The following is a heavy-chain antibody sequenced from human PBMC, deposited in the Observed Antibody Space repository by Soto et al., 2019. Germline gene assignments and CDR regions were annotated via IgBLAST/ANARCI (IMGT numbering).Heavy chain of an antibody. D-gene: IGHD6-13*01. CDR1: GFTFSSYA. V-gene: IGHV3-23*01. Sequence: HPGGSLRLSCAASGFTFSSYAMSWVRQAPGKGLEWVSAISGSGGSTYYADSVKGRFTISRDNSKNTLYLQMNSLRAEDTAVYYCAKGHQSSSWPFDYWGQGTLVTVSS. J-gene: IGHJ4*02. CDR2: ISGSGGST. CDR3: AKGHQSSSWPFDY.